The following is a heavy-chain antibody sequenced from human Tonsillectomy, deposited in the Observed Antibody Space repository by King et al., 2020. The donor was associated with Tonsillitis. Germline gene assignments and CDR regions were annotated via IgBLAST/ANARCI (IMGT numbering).Heavy chain of an antibody. Sequence: VQLVESGGGLVQPGGSLRLSCAASGFTFSSYSMNWVRQAPGKGLEGVSYFSSSSSTIYYAASVKGRFTISRDNAKNSRYLQMNSLRAEDTAVYYCAREVGSSEPTYYYGMDVWGQGTTVTVSS. V-gene: IGHV3-48*01. CDR2: FSSSSSTI. J-gene: IGHJ6*02. D-gene: IGHD6-6*01. CDR3: AREVGSSEPTYYYGMDV. CDR1: GFTFSSYS.